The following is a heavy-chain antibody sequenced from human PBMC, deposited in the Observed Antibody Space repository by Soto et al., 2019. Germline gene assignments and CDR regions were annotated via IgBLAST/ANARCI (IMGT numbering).Heavy chain of an antibody. CDR1: GGSLSGYY. Sequence: QVHLQQWGPALLKPSETLSLTCAVYGGSLSGYYWSWIRQSPGKGLEWIGDISRSGNTNYNPSLKSRVTISRDTSKNQFSLSMTSVTAADTAFYYCVRRSKNTGTPVVGFDPWGQGTLVTVSS. D-gene: IGHD2-15*01. V-gene: IGHV4-34*02. J-gene: IGHJ5*02. CDR2: ISRSGNT. CDR3: VRRSKNTGTPVVGFDP.